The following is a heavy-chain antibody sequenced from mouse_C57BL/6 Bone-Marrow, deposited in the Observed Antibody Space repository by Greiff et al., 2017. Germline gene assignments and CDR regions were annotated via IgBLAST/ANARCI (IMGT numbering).Heavy chain of an antibody. Sequence: VQLQQSGPELVKPGASVKISCKASGYAFSSSWMNWVKQRPGKGLEWIGRLYPGDGDTNYNGKFKGKATLTADKSSSTAYMQLSSLTSEDSAVYFWARSSRGYWGQGTTLTVSS. V-gene: IGHV1-82*01. CDR1: GYAFSSSW. J-gene: IGHJ2*01. CDR2: LYPGDGDT. CDR3: ARSSRGY.